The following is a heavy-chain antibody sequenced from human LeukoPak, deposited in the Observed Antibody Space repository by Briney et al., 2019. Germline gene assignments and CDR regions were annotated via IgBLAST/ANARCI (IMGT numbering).Heavy chain of an antibody. Sequence: SETLSLTCTVSGGSISSGDYYWSWIRQPPGKGLEWIGYTYYSGSTYYNPSLKSRVTISVDTSKNQFSLKLSSVTAADTAVYYCARERGVINWFDPWGQGTLVTVSS. V-gene: IGHV4-30-4*01. CDR1: GGSISSGDYY. J-gene: IGHJ5*02. D-gene: IGHD3-10*01. CDR3: ARERGVINWFDP. CDR2: TYYSGST.